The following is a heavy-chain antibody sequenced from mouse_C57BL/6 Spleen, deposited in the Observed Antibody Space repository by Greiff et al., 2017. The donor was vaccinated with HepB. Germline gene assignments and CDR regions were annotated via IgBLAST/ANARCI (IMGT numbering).Heavy chain of an antibody. CDR3: ARYDYGLYAMDY. J-gene: IGHJ4*01. CDR1: GYTFTSYW. V-gene: IGHV1-69*01. CDR2: IDPSDSYT. D-gene: IGHD2-4*01. Sequence: QVQLQQPGAELVMPGASVKLSCKASGYTFTSYWMHWVKQRPGQGLEWIGEIDPSDSYTNYNQKFKGKSTLTVDKSSSTAYMQLSSLTSEDSAVYYCARYDYGLYAMDYWGQGTSVTVSS.